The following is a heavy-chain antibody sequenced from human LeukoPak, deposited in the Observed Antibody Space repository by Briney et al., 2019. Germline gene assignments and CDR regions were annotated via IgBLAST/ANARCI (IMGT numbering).Heavy chain of an antibody. Sequence: GGTLGLFCAASGFTFRSYSMNWVRRAPGKGLEWVSAMTSTSYTFYADALKDRFTISRDNANKSLYLQMSSLRAEGTAVYYCARGRSGEWGQGTLVTVSS. CDR1: GFTFRSYS. CDR3: ARGRSGE. J-gene: IGHJ4*02. V-gene: IGHV3-21*01. CDR2: MTSTSYT.